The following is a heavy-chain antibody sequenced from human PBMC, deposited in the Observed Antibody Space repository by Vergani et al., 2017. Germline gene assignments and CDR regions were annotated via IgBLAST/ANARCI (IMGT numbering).Heavy chain of an antibody. CDR1: VFTFGDYA. CDR3: VVCSGGSCPPDAFDI. CDR2: IRSKAYGRTT. Sequence: EVQLVESGGGLVQPGRSLRLSCTASVFTFGDYAMSWVRQAPGKGLEWVGFIRSKAYGRTTEYAASVKGRFTISRDDSKSIAYLQMNSLKTEDTAVSYCVVCSGGSCPPDAFDIWGQGTMVTVSS. V-gene: IGHV3-49*04. D-gene: IGHD2-15*01. J-gene: IGHJ3*02.